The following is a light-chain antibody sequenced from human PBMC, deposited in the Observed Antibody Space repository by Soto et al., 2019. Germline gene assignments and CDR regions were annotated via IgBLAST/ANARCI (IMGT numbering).Light chain of an antibody. CDR1: QSLSSY. Sequence: EIVLTQSQATLSLSPLERATLXWRASQSLSSYLAWYQQKPGQAPRLLIHDASSRATGISDRFTGSGSGTDFTLTITTLEPEDFAVYYCQQYGSSPRTFGLGTKVDIK. V-gene: IGKV3-20*01. J-gene: IGKJ1*01. CDR2: DAS. CDR3: QQYGSSPRT.